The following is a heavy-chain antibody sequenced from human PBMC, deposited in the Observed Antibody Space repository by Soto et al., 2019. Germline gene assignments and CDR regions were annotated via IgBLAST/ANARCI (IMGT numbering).Heavy chain of an antibody. Sequence: VQLVESGGGLVQPGGSLGLSCAASGFAFGSYWMHWVRQAPGKGLVWVSRISQDGAIATQADSVKGRFTISRDNAKTTLFLQMNSLRADDTAVYYCLRDQRHWNEFADQWGQGTLVTVSS. J-gene: IGHJ4*02. V-gene: IGHV3-74*01. CDR3: LRDQRHWNEFADQ. CDR2: ISQDGAIA. D-gene: IGHD1-1*01. CDR1: GFAFGSYW.